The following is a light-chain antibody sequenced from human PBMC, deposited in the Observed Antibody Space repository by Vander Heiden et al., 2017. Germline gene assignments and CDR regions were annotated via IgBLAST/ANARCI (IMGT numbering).Light chain of an antibody. CDR2: DES. Sequence: DIQMTQSPSSLSASVGDRVTLTCQASQDISTYLNWYQQKPGKAPKLLIYDESNLETGVPSRFSGSGSGTDFTFTISSLQPEDIATYYCQQFDNLLTFGGGTKVEIK. CDR3: QQFDNLLT. J-gene: IGKJ4*01. CDR1: QDISTY. V-gene: IGKV1-33*01.